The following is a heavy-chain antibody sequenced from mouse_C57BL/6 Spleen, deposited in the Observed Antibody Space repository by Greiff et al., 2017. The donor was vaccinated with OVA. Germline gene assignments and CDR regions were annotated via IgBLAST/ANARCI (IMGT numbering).Heavy chain of an antibody. CDR1: GFTFSDYG. V-gene: IGHV5-17*01. J-gene: IGHJ3*01. Sequence: EVKLMESGGGLVKPGGSLKLSCAASGFTFSDYGMHWVRQAPEKGLEWVAYISSGSSTIYYADTVKGRFTISRENAKNTLCLQMTSLRSEDTAMYYCARPHYDYEAWFAYWGKGTLVTVAA. CDR2: ISSGSSTI. CDR3: ARPHYDYEAWFAY. D-gene: IGHD2-4*01.